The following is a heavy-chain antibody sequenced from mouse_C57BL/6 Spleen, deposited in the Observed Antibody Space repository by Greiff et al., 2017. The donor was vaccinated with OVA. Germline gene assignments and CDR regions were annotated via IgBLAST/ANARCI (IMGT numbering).Heavy chain of an antibody. CDR2: IDPSDSDT. D-gene: IGHD1-1*01. CDR3: ARFGSSSYYFDY. J-gene: IGHJ2*01. CDR1: GYTFTSYW. Sequence: QVQLQQSGAELVRPGSSVKLSCKASGYTFTSYWMHWVKQRPIQGLEWIGNIDPSDSDTHYNQKFKDKATLTVDKSSSTAYMQLSSLTSEDSAVYYRARFGSSSYYFDYWGQGTTLTVSS. V-gene: IGHV1-52*01.